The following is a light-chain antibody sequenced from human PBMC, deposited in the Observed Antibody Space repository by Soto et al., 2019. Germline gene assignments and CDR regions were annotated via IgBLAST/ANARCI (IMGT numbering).Light chain of an antibody. J-gene: IGKJ5*01. CDR1: QSLLHITGETF. CDR2: EVS. V-gene: IGKV2D-29*02. Sequence: DVVMPQAPLSLSVAPGQPASISCKSSQSLLHITGETFLFWYLQKPGQSPQLLIYEVSTRVSGVPDRFSDSGSGTDFTLEISRVETDDVGIYYCMQSTQLPPTFGQGTRLGIE. CDR3: MQSTQLPPT.